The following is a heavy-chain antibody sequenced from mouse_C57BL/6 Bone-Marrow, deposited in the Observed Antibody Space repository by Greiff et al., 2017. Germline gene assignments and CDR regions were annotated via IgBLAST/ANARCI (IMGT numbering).Heavy chain of an antibody. Sequence: QVQLQQSGPELVKPGASVKISCKASGYAFSSSWMNWVKQRPGKGLEWIGRIYPGDGDTNYNGKFKGKATLTADKSSSTAYMQLSSLTSEDSAVYFCARAVPLGPVVATGDYWGQGTTLTVSS. J-gene: IGHJ2*01. D-gene: IGHD1-1*01. CDR2: IYPGDGDT. CDR3: ARAVPLGPVVATGDY. V-gene: IGHV1-82*01. CDR1: GYAFSSSW.